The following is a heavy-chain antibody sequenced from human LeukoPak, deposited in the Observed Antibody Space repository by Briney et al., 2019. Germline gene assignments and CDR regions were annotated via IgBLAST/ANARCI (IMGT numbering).Heavy chain of an antibody. J-gene: IGHJ3*02. CDR3: ARGRTSIVVVTAQTDAFDI. CDR2: IYYSGST. V-gene: IGHV4-31*03. D-gene: IGHD2-21*02. CDR1: GGSISSGGYS. Sequence: SETLSLTCTVSGGSISSGGYSWSWIRQHPGKGLEWIGYIYYSGSTYYNPSLKSRVTISVDTSKNQFSLKLSSVTAADTAVYYCARGRTSIVVVTAQTDAFDIWGQGTMVTVSS.